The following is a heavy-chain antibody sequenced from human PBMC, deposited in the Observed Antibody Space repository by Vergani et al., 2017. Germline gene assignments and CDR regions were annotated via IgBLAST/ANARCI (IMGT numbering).Heavy chain of an antibody. CDR3: TTVSRWLQFYWYFDL. Sequence: EVQLVESGGGLVKPGGSLRLSCAASGFTFSNAWMSWVRQAPGKGLEWVGRIKSETDCGTTDYAAPVKGRFTISRDDSKNTLYLQMNSLNTEDTAVYYCTTVSRWLQFYWYFDLWGRGTLVTVSS. D-gene: IGHD5-24*01. CDR1: GFTFSNAW. CDR2: IKSETDCGTT. J-gene: IGHJ2*01. V-gene: IGHV3-15*01.